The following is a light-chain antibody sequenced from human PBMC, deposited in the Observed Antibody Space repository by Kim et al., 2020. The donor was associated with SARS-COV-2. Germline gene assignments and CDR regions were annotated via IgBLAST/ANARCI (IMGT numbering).Light chain of an antibody. J-gene: IGKJ1*01. CDR3: QQSYSTPRTWT. CDR1: QSISSY. Sequence: DIQMTQSPSSLSASVGDRVTITCRASQSISSYLNWYQQKPGKAPKLLIYAASSLQSGVPSRFSGSGSGTDFTLTISSLQPEDFATYYCQQSYSTPRTWTFGQGTKLEI. CDR2: AAS. V-gene: IGKV1-39*01.